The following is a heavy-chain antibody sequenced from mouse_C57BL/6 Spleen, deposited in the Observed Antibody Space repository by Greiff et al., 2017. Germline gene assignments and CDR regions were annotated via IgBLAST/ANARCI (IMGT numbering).Heavy chain of an antibody. V-gene: IGHV1-55*01. CDR1: GYTFTSYW. J-gene: IGHJ3*01. D-gene: IGHD2-1*01. CDR2: IYPGSGST. CDR3: ARRELPSWFAY. Sequence: QVQLQQSGAELVKPGASVKMSCKASGYTFTSYWITWVKQRPGQGLEWIGDIYPGSGSTNYNEKFKSKATLTVDTSSSTAYMQLSSLTSEDSAIYYCARRELPSWFAYWGQGTLVTVSA.